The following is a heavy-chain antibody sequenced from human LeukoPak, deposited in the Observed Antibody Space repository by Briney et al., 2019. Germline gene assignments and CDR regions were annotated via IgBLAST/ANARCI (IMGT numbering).Heavy chain of an antibody. D-gene: IGHD4-17*01. J-gene: IGHJ4*02. Sequence: SVKVSCKASGGTFSSYAISWVRQAPGQGLEWMGRIIPILCIANYAQKLQGRVTIPADKSTSTAYMELSNLRSEDTAVYYCARVPDYGDRYYFDYWGQGTLVTVSS. CDR1: GGTFSSYA. V-gene: IGHV1-69*04. CDR2: IIPILCIA. CDR3: ARVPDYGDRYYFDY.